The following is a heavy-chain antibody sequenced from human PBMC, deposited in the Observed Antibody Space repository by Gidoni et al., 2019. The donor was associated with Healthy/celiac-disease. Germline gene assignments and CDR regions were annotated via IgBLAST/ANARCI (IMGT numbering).Heavy chain of an antibody. J-gene: IGHJ3*02. V-gene: IGHV3-9*01. CDR1: GFTFDDYA. Sequence: EVQLVESGGGLVQPGRSLRLSCAASGFTFDDYAMHWVRQAPGKGLEWVSGISWNSGSIGYADSVKGRFTISRDNAKNSLYLQMNSLRAEDTALYYCAKGSDSSGYYTDAFDIWGQGTMVTVSS. D-gene: IGHD3-22*01. CDR3: AKGSDSSGYYTDAFDI. CDR2: ISWNSGSI.